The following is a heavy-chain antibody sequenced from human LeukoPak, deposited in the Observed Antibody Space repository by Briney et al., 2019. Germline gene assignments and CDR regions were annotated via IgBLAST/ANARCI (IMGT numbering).Heavy chain of an antibody. J-gene: IGHJ5*02. D-gene: IGHD3-22*01. V-gene: IGHV4-30-4*08. CDR1: GGSISSGGYY. CDR2: MYYSGST. Sequence: PSQTLSLTCTVSGGSISSGGYYWSWIRQHPGKGLEWIAYMYYSGSTYYNPSLKSRVTMSADTSKNQLSLKLSSVTAADTAVYYCARPYYYDSRIDPWGQGILVTVSS. CDR3: ARPYYYDSRIDP.